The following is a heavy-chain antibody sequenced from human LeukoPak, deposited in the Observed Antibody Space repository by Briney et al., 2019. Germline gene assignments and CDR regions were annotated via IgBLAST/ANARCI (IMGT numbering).Heavy chain of an antibody. V-gene: IGHV3-7*01. Sequence: GGSLRLSCAASGFPFSSDYMSWVRQAPGEGLEWVANIKEDGTETHYVDSVRGRFTVSRDNARNSLFLQMNSLRVEDTALYYCTREHWFGELGSWGQGTLVTVSS. CDR2: IKEDGTET. D-gene: IGHD3-10*01. J-gene: IGHJ4*02. CDR1: GFPFSSDY. CDR3: TREHWFGELGS.